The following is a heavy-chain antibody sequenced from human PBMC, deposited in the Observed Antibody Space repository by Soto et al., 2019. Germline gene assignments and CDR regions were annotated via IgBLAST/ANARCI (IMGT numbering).Heavy chain of an antibody. Sequence: QVQLVQSGAEVKKPGSSVKVSCKASGGTFSSYAISWVRQAPGQGLEWMGGIIPIFGTANYAQKFQGRVTITADESTSTAYMELSSLRSEDTAVYYCARESAYCISTSCHSGAIDYWGQGTLVTVSS. CDR2: IIPIFGTA. J-gene: IGHJ4*02. V-gene: IGHV1-69*12. CDR1: GGTFSSYA. CDR3: ARESAYCISTSCHSGAIDY. D-gene: IGHD2-2*01.